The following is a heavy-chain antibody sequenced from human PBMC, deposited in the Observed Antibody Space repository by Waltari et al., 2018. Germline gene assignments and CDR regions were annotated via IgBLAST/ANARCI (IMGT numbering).Heavy chain of an antibody. Sequence: QVQLQESGPRLVKPSETLSLTCSVSGFSISTGYYWGWTRQPPGKGLEWIGSIYHSGSTYHNPSVKSRVTISVDKSKNQFSLNLGSVTAADTAVYYCARGGPSEYFEHWGQGTLLTVSS. CDR3: ARGGPSEYFEH. CDR1: GFSISTGYY. CDR2: IYHSGST. J-gene: IGHJ1*01. V-gene: IGHV4-38-2*02.